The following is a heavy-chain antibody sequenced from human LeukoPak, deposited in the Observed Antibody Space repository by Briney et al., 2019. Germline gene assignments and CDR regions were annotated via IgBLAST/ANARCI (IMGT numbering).Heavy chain of an antibody. CDR3: ARRLLWCGSPRGTDYYFYMDV. V-gene: IGHV4-59*01. J-gene: IGHJ6*03. CDR1: GGSISSYY. Sequence: SETLSLTCTVSGGSISSYYWRWLRQPPAKELAWIGYIYYSGSTHYHHSLKSRVTISVDTSKNQFSLKMSSVTAADTAVYYCARRLLWCGSPRGTDYYFYMDVWGKGTTVTVSS. CDR2: IYYSGST. D-gene: IGHD3-10*01.